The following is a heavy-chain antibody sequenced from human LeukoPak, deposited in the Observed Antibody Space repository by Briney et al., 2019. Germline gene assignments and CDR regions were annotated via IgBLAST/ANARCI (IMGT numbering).Heavy chain of an antibody. CDR3: ARDLGYCSSTSCPGDWFDP. D-gene: IGHD2-2*01. CDR2: IYTSGST. J-gene: IGHJ5*02. CDR1: GGSISSYY. V-gene: IGHV4-4*07. Sequence: SETLSLTCTVSGGSISSYYWSWIRQPAGKGLEWIGRIYTSGSTNYNPSLKSRVTMSVDTSKNQFSLKLSSVTAADTAVYYCARDLGYCSSTSCPGDWFDPWGQGTLVTVSS.